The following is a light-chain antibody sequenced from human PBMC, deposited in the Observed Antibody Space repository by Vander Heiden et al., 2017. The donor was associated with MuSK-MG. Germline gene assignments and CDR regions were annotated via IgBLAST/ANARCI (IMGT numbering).Light chain of an antibody. CDR1: QSVSSN. V-gene: IGKV3-15*01. Sequence: DIVMTQSPATLSVSPGERATLSCRASQSVSSNLAWYQQKPGQAPRLLIYGASTRATGIPARFSGSGSGTEFTLTISSLQSEDFSVYYCQHYNNWPLTFGGVTKVEIK. CDR3: QHYNNWPLT. CDR2: GAS. J-gene: IGKJ4*01.